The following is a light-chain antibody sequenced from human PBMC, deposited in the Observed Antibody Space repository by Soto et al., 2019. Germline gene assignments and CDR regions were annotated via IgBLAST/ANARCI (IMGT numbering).Light chain of an antibody. CDR3: CSYAGSSTVL. CDR1: SSDVGGYNY. CDR2: DVS. V-gene: IGLV2-14*01. Sequence: QSALTQPASVSGSPGQSITISCTGTSSDVGGYNYVAWYQQHPGKAPKLLIYDVSNRPSGVSNRFSGSKSGNTASLTISGLQAEDEADYYCCSYAGSSTVLFGGGTQLTVL. J-gene: IGLJ2*01.